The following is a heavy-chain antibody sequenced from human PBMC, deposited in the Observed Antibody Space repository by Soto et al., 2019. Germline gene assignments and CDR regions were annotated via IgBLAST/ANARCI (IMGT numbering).Heavy chain of an antibody. D-gene: IGHD2-21*02. V-gene: IGHV1-24*01. CDR3: ATAVVVVTAIPDYFDY. J-gene: IGHJ4*02. CDR1: GYTLTELS. Sequence: VASVKVSCKVSGYTLTELSMHWVRQAPGKGLEWMGGFDPEDGETIYAQKFQGRVTMTEDTSTDTAYMELSSLRSEDTAVYYCATAVVVVTAIPDYFDYWGQGTLVTVSS. CDR2: FDPEDGET.